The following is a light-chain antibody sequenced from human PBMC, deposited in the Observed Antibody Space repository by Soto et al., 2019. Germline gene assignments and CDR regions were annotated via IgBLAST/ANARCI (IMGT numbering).Light chain of an antibody. CDR3: QQYNKWPWIT. CDR2: GAS. CDR1: QSVRHN. J-gene: IGKJ5*01. Sequence: EIVITQSPSTLSVSPGERATLSCRASQSVRHNLAWYQQKPGQAPRLLIYGASTRATGIPVRFSGSGSGTEFTLTISSLQSEDFAVYYCQQYNKWPWITFGQGTRLEIK. V-gene: IGKV3-15*01.